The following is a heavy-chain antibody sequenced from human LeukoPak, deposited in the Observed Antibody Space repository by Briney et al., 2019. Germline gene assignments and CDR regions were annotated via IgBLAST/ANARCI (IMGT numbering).Heavy chain of an antibody. V-gene: IGHV1-8*01. J-gene: IGHJ5*02. CDR2: KNPNSGNT. CDR1: GYAFTTYD. Sequence: ASVKVSCNASGYAFTTYDINGVRQATGQGPEWMGWKNPNSGNTGYTQQFQGRVPMTRTTSISTAYMELSSLKSEDTAVYYCARGRGSGHKENWFDPWGLGTLVTVSS. CDR3: ARGRGSGHKENWFDP. D-gene: IGHD6-19*01.